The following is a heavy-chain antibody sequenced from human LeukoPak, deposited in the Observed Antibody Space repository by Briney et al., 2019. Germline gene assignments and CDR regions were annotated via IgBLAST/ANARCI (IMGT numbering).Heavy chain of an antibody. J-gene: IGHJ6*02. V-gene: IGHV1-46*01. CDR2: INPSGGST. CDR3: ARDPGYRHSSGSLGGYYYYGMDV. CDR1: GYTFTSYY. D-gene: IGHD3-22*01. Sequence: ASVKVSCKASGYTFTSYYMHWVRQAPGQGLEWMGIINPSGGSTSYAQKFQGRVTMTRDTSTSTVYMELSSLRSEDTAVYYCARDPGYRHSSGSLGGYYYYGMDVWGQGTTVTVSS.